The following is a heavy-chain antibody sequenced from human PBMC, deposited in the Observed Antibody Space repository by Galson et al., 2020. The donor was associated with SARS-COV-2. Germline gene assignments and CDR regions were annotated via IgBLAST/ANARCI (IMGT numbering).Heavy chain of an antibody. D-gene: IGHD6-13*01. J-gene: IGHJ4*02. CDR1: GFTFSSYA. Sequence: GGSLRLSCAAYGFTFSSYAMHWVRQAPGKGLEWVAVISYDGSNKYYADSVKGRFTISRDNSKNTLYLQMNSLRAEDTAVYYCARPGSSWNSPFDYWGQGTLVTVSS. CDR3: ARPGSSWNSPFDY. V-gene: IGHV3-30-3*01. CDR2: ISYDGSNK.